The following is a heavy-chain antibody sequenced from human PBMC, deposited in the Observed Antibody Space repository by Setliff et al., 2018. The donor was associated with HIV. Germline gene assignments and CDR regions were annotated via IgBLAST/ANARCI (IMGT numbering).Heavy chain of an antibody. CDR1: GGSISSGSYY. V-gene: IGHV4-61*02. J-gene: IGHJ6*02. CDR2: IYTSGST. Sequence: SETLSLTCTVSGGSISSGSYYWSWIRQPAGKGLEWIWRIYTSGSTNYNPSLKSRVTISVDTSNNQFSLRLSSVTAADTAVYYCARDKGYYYGLDVWGQGTTVTVSS. CDR3: ARDKGYYYGLDV.